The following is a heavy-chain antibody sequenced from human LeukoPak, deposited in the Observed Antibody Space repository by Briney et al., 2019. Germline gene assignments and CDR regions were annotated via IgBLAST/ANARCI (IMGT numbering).Heavy chain of an antibody. CDR1: GYTFTSYG. Sequence: ASVKVSCKASGYTFTSYGISWVRQAPGQGLEWMEWISAYNGNTNYAQKLQGRVTMTTDTSTSTAYMELRSLRSDDTAVYYCARGKRRGELGATTDWGQGTLVTVSS. J-gene: IGHJ4*02. D-gene: IGHD1-26*01. CDR3: ARGKRRGELGATTD. V-gene: IGHV1-18*01. CDR2: ISAYNGNT.